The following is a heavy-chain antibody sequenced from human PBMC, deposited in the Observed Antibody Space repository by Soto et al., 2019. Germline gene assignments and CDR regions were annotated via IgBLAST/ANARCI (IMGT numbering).Heavy chain of an antibody. D-gene: IGHD6-13*01. CDR3: ARDRAAAGMSRGFDP. Sequence: ASVKVSCKASGYTFTSYAMHWVRQAPGQRLEWMGWINAGNGNTKYSQKFQGRVTITRDTSASTAYMELSSLRSEDTAVYYCARDRAAAGMSRGFDPWGQGTLVTVSS. J-gene: IGHJ5*02. CDR1: GYTFTSYA. CDR2: INAGNGNT. V-gene: IGHV1-3*01.